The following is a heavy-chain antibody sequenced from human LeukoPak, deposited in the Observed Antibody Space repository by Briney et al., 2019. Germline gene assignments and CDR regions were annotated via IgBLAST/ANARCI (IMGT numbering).Heavy chain of an antibody. CDR2: ISGSGGST. D-gene: IGHD3-10*01. Sequence: GGSLRLSCAASGFTFSSYAMSWVRQAPGKGLEWVSVISGSGGSTNYADSVKGRFTISRDNSMNTLYLQMNSLRAEDTAVYYCTTLWFGELQTFDYWGQGTLVTVSS. V-gene: IGHV3-23*01. J-gene: IGHJ4*02. CDR3: TTLWFGELQTFDY. CDR1: GFTFSSYA.